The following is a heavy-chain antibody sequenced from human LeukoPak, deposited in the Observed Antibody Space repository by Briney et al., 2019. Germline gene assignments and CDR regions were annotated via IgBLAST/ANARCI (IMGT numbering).Heavy chain of an antibody. CDR2: IYTSGST. Sequence: SETLSLTCTVSGGSISSYYWSWIRQPAGKGLEWIGRIYTSGSTNYNPSLKSRVTIPVDTSKNQFSLKLSSVTAADTAVYYCAREASMVRGVITNRAYYYYYYMDVWGKGTTVTVSS. J-gene: IGHJ6*03. V-gene: IGHV4-4*07. CDR3: AREASMVRGVITNRAYYYYYYMDV. CDR1: GGSISSYY. D-gene: IGHD3-10*01.